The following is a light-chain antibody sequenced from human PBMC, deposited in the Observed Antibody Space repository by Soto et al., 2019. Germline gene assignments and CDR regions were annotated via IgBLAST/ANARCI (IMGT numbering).Light chain of an antibody. CDR1: SSDVGGYNY. CDR2: DVS. J-gene: IGLJ1*01. CDR3: SAYTSSYV. Sequence: QSVLTQPASGSGSPGQSITISCTGTSSDVGGYNYVSWYQQHPGKAPKLMIYDVSNRPSGVSNRFSGSKSGNTASLTISGLQAEDEADYYCSAYTSSYVFASGTKVTLL. V-gene: IGLV2-14*01.